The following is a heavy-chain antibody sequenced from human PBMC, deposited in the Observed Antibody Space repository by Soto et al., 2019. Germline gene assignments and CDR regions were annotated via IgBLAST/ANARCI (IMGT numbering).Heavy chain of an antibody. CDR3: ARETYYYGSGSYPTFDY. J-gene: IGHJ4*02. CDR1: GGSISSYY. D-gene: IGHD3-10*01. Sequence: QVQLQESGPGLVKPSETLSLTCTVSGGSISSYYWSWIRQPAGKGLEWIGRIYTSGSTNYNPSLKSRVPMSVDTSKNQFSLKLSSVTAADTAVYYCARETYYYGSGSYPTFDYWGQGTLVTVSS. CDR2: IYTSGST. V-gene: IGHV4-4*07.